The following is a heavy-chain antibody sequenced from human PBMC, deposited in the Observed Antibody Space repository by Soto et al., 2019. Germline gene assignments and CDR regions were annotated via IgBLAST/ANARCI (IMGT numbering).Heavy chain of an antibody. D-gene: IGHD2-15*01. V-gene: IGHV3-30*18. J-gene: IGHJ6*02. Sequence: GGSLRLSCAASGFTFSSYGMHWVRQAPGKGLEWVAVISYDGSNKYYADSVKGRFTISRDNSKNTLYLQMNSLRAEDTAVYYCAKDGGGSFQYYYYYHGMDVWGQGTTVTVSS. CDR1: GFTFSSYG. CDR2: ISYDGSNK. CDR3: AKDGGGSFQYYYYYHGMDV.